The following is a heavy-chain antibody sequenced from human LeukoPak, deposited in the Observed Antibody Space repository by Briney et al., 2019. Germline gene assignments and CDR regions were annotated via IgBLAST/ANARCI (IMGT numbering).Heavy chain of an antibody. V-gene: IGHV4-34*01. Sequence: SETLSLTCAVYGGSFSGYYWSWIRQPPGKGLEWIGEINHSGSTNYSPSLKSPVTISVDTSKNQFSLKLSSVTAADTAVCYCARGWVSLYEGDYVWASYRLNWFDPWGQGTLVTVSS. CDR3: ARGWVSLYEGDYVWASYRLNWFDP. CDR1: GGSFSGYY. CDR2: INHSGST. D-gene: IGHD3-16*02. J-gene: IGHJ5*02.